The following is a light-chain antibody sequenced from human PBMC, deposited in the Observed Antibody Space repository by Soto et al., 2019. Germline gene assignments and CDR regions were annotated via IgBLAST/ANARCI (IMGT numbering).Light chain of an antibody. CDR1: QSVSSY. CDR3: QQRKNWPPST. CDR2: DAS. V-gene: IGKV3-11*01. J-gene: IGKJ5*01. Sequence: EIVMPQSPATLSMSPGERATLSCRASQSVSSYLAWYQQKPGQAPRLLIYDASNRATGIPARFSGSGSGTDFTLTISSLEPEDFAVYYCQQRKNWPPSTFGQGTRLEIK.